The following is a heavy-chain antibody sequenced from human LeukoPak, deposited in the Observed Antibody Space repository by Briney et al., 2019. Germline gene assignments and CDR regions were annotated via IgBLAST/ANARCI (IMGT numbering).Heavy chain of an antibody. J-gene: IGHJ5*02. CDR3: ARVYYYDSSGYSSLFNP. Sequence: GSSVKVSCKASGGTFSSYAISWVRQPPGQGLEWMGGIIPIFGTANYAQKFQGRVTITADESTSTAYMELSSLRSDDTAVYYCARVYYYDSSGYSSLFNPWGQGTLVTVSS. CDR1: GGTFSSYA. CDR2: IIPIFGTA. V-gene: IGHV1-69*01. D-gene: IGHD3-22*01.